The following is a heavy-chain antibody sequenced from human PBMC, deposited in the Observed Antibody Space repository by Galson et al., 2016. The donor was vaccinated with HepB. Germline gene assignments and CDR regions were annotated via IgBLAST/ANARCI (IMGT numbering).Heavy chain of an antibody. CDR3: TRELILRWVGGDLSYYYYGKDV. V-gene: IGHV1-3*01. J-gene: IGHJ6*02. Sequence: SVKVSCKASGYTFTKYAIHWVRQAPGQRLEWMGWIDGGNGNTKYSQKFQGRVTITRDTTASTAYMELTSLRSEDTAVYYCTRELILRWVGGDLSYYYYGKDVWGQGTTVTVSS. CDR2: IDGGNGNT. D-gene: IGHD3-10*01. CDR1: GYTFTKYA.